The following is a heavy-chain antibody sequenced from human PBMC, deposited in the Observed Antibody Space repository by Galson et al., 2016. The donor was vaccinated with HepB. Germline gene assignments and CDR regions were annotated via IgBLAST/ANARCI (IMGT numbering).Heavy chain of an antibody. J-gene: IGHJ6*02. CDR2: VSWDITDT. CDR3: ARGWSYWSANYYYYGLDV. CDR1: GFTFDDYS. D-gene: IGHD1-26*01. V-gene: IGHV3-43*01. Sequence: SLRLSCAASGFTFDDYSMHWVRQRPGKGLEWVSLVSWDITDTNYADSVKGRFTISRDNTKNALYLQMNSLRTEDTALYYCARGWSYWSANYYYYGLDVWGQGTTVTVSS.